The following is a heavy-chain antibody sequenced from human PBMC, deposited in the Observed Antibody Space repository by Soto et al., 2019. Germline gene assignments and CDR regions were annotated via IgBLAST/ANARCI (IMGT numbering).Heavy chain of an antibody. Sequence: QVQLQESGPGLVKPSQTLSLTCTVSGGSINNGDYYWSWIRQPPGTGLEWIGYIYYNGNTYYNPSLKSRVTVLLDTSKNEFSLKLTSVTAADPAVYYCAREIRSVLSWFDTWGQGILVTVSS. V-gene: IGHV4-30-4*01. CDR3: AREIRSVLSWFDT. J-gene: IGHJ5*02. CDR1: GGSINNGDYY. D-gene: IGHD2-8*01. CDR2: IYYNGNT.